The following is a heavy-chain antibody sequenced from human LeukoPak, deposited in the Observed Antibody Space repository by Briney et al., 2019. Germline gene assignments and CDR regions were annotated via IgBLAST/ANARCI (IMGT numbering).Heavy chain of an antibody. CDR3: AKEGDYYGSGSYRDGFDI. J-gene: IGHJ3*02. D-gene: IGHD3-10*01. CDR2: IRYDGSNK. Sequence: GGSLRLSRAASGFTFSSYGMHWVRQAPGKGLERVAFIRYDGSNKYYADSVKGRFTISRDSFKNTLYLQMNSLRPEDTAVYYCAKEGDYYGSGSYRDGFDIWGQGTRATVSS. V-gene: IGHV3-30*02. CDR1: GFTFSSYG.